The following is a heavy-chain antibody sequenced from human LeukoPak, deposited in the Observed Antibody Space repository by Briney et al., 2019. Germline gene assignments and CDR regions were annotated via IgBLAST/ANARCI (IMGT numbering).Heavy chain of an antibody. D-gene: IGHD3-22*01. J-gene: IGHJ4*02. CDR3: ARKNSYYYDSSGYLDY. CDR1: GGSFSGYY. CDR2: INHSGST. V-gene: IGHV4-34*01. Sequence: PSETLSLTCAVYGGSFSGYYWGWIRQPPGKGLEWIGEINHSGSTNYNPSLKSRVTISVDTSKNQFSLKLSSVTAADTAVYYCARKNSYYYDSSGYLDYWGQGTLVTVSS.